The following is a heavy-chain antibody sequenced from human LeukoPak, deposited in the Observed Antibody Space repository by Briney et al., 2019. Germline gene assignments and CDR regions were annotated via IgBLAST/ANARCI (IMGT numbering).Heavy chain of an antibody. CDR2: ISSSSPYI. CDR1: GVTFSNYN. V-gene: IGHV3-21*01. J-gene: IGHJ4*02. CDR3: ASRVWSGYGDHYFDY. Sequence: GGSLRLSCAASGVTFSNYNMNWVRQAPGKGLEWVSSISSSSPYIYYADSLEGRFTISRDDAKNSLFLQMNSLRAEDTAVYCCASRVWSGYGDHYFDYWGQGTLVTVSS. D-gene: IGHD3-3*01.